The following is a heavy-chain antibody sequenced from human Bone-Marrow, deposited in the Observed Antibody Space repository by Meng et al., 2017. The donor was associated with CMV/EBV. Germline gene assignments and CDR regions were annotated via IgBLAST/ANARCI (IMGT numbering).Heavy chain of an antibody. CDR2: IVPILGIA. D-gene: IGHD6-19*01. CDR3: ARLSSSGVSTDY. Sequence: SVKVSCKASGGTFSSYTISWVRQAPGQGLEWMGRIVPILGIANYAQKFQGRVTITADKSTSTAYMELSSLRSEDTAVYYCARLSSSGVSTDYWGQGTLVTVSS. V-gene: IGHV1-69*02. J-gene: IGHJ4*02. CDR1: GGTFSSYT.